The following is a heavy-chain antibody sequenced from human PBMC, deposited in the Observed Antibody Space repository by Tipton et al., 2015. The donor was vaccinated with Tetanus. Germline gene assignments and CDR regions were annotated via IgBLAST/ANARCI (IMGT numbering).Heavy chain of an antibody. CDR3: ARFSCGGSCHSPHYNGMDV. Sequence: GLVKPSETLSLTCTVSGASVSGGTDYWTWIRQSPGKGLEWIGHVYPTGSTYYNPSLESRITLSVDRSRNQFSLNMRSVITEDTAMYYCARFSCGGSCHSPHYNGMDVWGQGTGVPVP. CDR2: VYPTGST. V-gene: IGHV4-61*01. CDR1: GASVSGGTDY. J-gene: IGHJ6*02. D-gene: IGHD2-21*02.